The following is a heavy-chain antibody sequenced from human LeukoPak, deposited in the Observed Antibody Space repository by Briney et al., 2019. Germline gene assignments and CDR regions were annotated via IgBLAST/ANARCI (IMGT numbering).Heavy chain of an antibody. Sequence: GGSLRLSCAASGFTFSVYTMDWVRQAPGKGLEWVGRIKSKTDGGTTDYAAPVKGRFTISRDDSKNTLYLQMNSLKTEDTAVYYCTTSPYYYDSSGYYDFDYWGQGTLVTVSS. J-gene: IGHJ4*02. CDR3: TTSPYYYDSSGYYDFDY. CDR1: GFTFSVYT. D-gene: IGHD3-22*01. V-gene: IGHV3-15*01. CDR2: IKSKTDGGTT.